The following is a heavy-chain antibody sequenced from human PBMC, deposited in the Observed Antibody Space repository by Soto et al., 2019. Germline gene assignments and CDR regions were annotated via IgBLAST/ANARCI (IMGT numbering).Heavy chain of an antibody. D-gene: IGHD2-2*02. CDR2: ISAYNGNT. CDR1: GYTFTSYG. J-gene: IGHJ5*02. CDR3: ARVPTIYCSSTSCYTAWFDP. V-gene: IGHV1-18*04. Sequence: ASVKVSCKASGYTFTSYGISWVRQAPGQGLEWMGWISAYNGNTNYAQRLQGRVTMTTDTSTSTAYMELRSLRSDDTAVYYCARVPTIYCSSTSCYTAWFDPWGQGTLVTVSS.